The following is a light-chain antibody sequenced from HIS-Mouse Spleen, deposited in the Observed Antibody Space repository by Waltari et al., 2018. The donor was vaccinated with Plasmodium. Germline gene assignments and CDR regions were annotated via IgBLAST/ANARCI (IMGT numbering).Light chain of an antibody. V-gene: IGLV2-11*01. Sequence: QSALTQPRSVSGSPGQSVTISCTGTSSDVGGYNYVSWYQQHPGKSPKLMIYDVSKRPSVVPVRCSGSKSVNTASLTIAGDQAADEADYYCCSYAGSYALVCGGGTKLTVL. J-gene: IGLJ2*01. CDR1: SSDVGGYNY. CDR3: CSYAGSYALV. CDR2: DVS.